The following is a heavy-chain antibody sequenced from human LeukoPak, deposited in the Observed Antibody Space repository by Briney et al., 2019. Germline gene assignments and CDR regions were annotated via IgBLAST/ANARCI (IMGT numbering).Heavy chain of an antibody. CDR3: ARDGRIAVAGFYYYYGMDV. CDR2: IYYGGST. Sequence: SQTLSLTCTVSGGSMNSGGYYWSWIRQPPGKGLEWIGYIYYGGSTNYNPSLKSRVTISVDTSKNQFSLKLSSVTAADTAMYYCARDGRIAVAGFYYYYGMDVWGQGTTVTVSS. V-gene: IGHV4-61*08. D-gene: IGHD6-19*01. CDR1: GGSMNSGGYY. J-gene: IGHJ6*02.